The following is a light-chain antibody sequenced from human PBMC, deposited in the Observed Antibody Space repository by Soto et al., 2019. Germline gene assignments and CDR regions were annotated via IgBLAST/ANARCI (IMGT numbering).Light chain of an antibody. J-gene: IGKJ1*01. V-gene: IGKV1-39*01. Sequence: DIQMTQSPSSLSASVGDSVTITCRASQSIRTHLNWYQQKLGRAPKLLIYAASSLHRGVPSRFSGSGSGADFTLTINSLQPEAFAIYYCQQTYSPPSWTFGQGTKVEIK. CDR1: QSIRTH. CDR2: AAS. CDR3: QQTYSPPSWT.